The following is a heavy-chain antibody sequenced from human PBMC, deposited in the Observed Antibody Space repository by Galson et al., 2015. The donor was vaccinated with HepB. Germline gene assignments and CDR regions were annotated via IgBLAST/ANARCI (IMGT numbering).Heavy chain of an antibody. V-gene: IGHV3-21*01. Sequence: SLRLSCAASGFTFSSYSMNWVRQAPGKGLEWVSSISSSSSYIYYADSVKGRFTISRDNAKNSLYLQMNSLRAEDTAVYYCARGGFPLGNHYGAFDIWGQGTMVTVSS. CDR3: ARGGFPLGNHYGAFDI. CDR1: GFTFSSYS. J-gene: IGHJ3*02. D-gene: IGHD3-16*01. CDR2: ISSSSSYI.